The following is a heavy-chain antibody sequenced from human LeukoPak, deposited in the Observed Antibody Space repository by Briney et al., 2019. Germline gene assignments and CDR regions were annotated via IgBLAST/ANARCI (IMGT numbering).Heavy chain of an antibody. Sequence: PSETLSLTCTVSGGSISSYYWSWIRQPPGKGLEWIGSIYYSGSTYYNPSLKSRVTISVDTSKNQFSLKLSSVTAADTAAYYCASLPLVVIATVWGQGTLVTVSS. V-gene: IGHV4-39*01. CDR2: IYYSGST. CDR3: ASLPLVVIATV. J-gene: IGHJ4*02. D-gene: IGHD2-21*01. CDR1: GGSISSYY.